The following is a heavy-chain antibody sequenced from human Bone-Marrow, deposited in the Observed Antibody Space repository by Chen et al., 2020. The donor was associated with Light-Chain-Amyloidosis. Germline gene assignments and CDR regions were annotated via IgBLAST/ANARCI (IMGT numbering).Heavy chain of an antibody. Sequence: EVQLEQSGPEVKKPGESLKISCKGSGYTFPNYWTGWVRQMPGKGLEGMGVIYPDDSDASYSPSFAGQVTISADKSITTAYLQWRSLKASDTAMYYCARRRDGYNFDYWGQGTLVTVSS. CDR1: GYTFPNYW. D-gene: IGHD5-12*01. CDR2: IYPDDSDA. CDR3: ARRRDGYNFDY. V-gene: IGHV5-51*01. J-gene: IGHJ4*02.